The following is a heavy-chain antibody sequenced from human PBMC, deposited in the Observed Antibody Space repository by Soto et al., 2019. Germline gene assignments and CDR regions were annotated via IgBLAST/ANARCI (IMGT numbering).Heavy chain of an antibody. Sequence: QVQLQESGPGLVKPSQTLSLTCTVSGGSISSGGYYWSWIRQHPGKGLEWIGYIYYSGSTYYNPSLQSRVTLSVATSKNQFSLKLSSVTAADTAVYYCAGGTGATHYFDYWGQGTLVTVSS. V-gene: IGHV4-31*03. CDR1: GGSISSGGYY. J-gene: IGHJ4*02. D-gene: IGHD1-26*01. CDR3: AGGTGATHYFDY. CDR2: IYYSGST.